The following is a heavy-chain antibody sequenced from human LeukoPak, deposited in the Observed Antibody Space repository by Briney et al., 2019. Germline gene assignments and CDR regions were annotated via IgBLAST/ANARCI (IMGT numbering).Heavy chain of an antibody. CDR1: GFTFSSYS. J-gene: IGHJ2*01. CDR2: ISGSGGST. Sequence: PGGSLRLSCAASGFTFSSYSMNWVRQAPGKGLEWVSAISGSGGSTYYADSVKGRFTISRDNSKNTLYLQMNSLRAEDTAVYYCAKIVGPIGYSYGSFLDLWGRGTLVTVSS. CDR3: AKIVGPIGYSYGSFLDL. V-gene: IGHV3-23*01. D-gene: IGHD5-18*01.